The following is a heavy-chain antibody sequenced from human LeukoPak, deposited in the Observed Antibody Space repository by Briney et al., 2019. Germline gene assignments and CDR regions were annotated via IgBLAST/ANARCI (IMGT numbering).Heavy chain of an antibody. CDR1: GFTFSSYA. CDR2: ISYDGSNK. Sequence: GGSLRLSCAASGFTFSSYAMHWVRQAPRKGLEWVAVISYDGSNKYYADSVKGRFTISRDNSKNTLYLQMNSLRAEDTAVYYCARDRSGTEHFDYWGQGTLVTVSS. V-gene: IGHV3-30*04. J-gene: IGHJ4*02. D-gene: IGHD6-13*01. CDR3: ARDRSGTEHFDY.